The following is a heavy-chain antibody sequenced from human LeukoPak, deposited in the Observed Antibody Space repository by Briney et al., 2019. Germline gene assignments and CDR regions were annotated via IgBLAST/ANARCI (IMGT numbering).Heavy chain of an antibody. CDR2: IWYDGSNK. J-gene: IGHJ3*02. Sequence: GSLRLSCAASGFTFSSYGMHWVRQAPGKGPEWVAVIWYDGSNKYYADSVKGRFTISRDNSKNTLYLQMNSLRAEDTAVYYCARDEADAFDIWGQGTMVTVSS. CDR3: ARDEADAFDI. V-gene: IGHV3-33*01. CDR1: GFTFSSYG.